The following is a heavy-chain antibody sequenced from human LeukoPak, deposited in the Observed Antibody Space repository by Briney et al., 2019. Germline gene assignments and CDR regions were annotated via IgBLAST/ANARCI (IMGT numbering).Heavy chain of an antibody. Sequence: GGSLRLSCAASGFTFSSYWMSWVRQAPGKGLKRVANIKQDGGEKYYVDSVKGRFTISRDNAKNSLYLQMNSLRAEDTAVYYCARDLTYYYDSRGYWGQGTLVTVSS. CDR3: ARDLTYYYDSRGY. V-gene: IGHV3-7*01. CDR2: IKQDGGEK. J-gene: IGHJ4*02. CDR1: GFTFSSYW. D-gene: IGHD3-22*01.